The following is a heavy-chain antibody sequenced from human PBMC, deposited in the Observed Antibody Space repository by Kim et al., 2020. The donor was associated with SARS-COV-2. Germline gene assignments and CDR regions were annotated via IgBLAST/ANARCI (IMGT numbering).Heavy chain of an antibody. J-gene: IGHJ5*02. D-gene: IGHD3-10*01. CDR2: IYYSGST. CDR1: GGSISSYY. V-gene: IGHV4-59*01. CDR3: ARGTASLWFGELTVWFDP. Sequence: SETLSLTCTVSGGSISSYYWSWIRQPPGKGLEWIGYIYYSGSTNYNPSLKSRVTISVDTSKNQFSLKLSSVTAADTVVYYCARGTASLWFGELTVWFDPWGQGTLVTVSS.